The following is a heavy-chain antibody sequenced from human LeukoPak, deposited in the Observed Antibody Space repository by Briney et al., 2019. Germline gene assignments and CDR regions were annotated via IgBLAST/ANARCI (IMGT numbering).Heavy chain of an antibody. CDR3: ARDKGDYDSSGSLFVF. V-gene: IGHV3-74*01. CDR2: ISPTGSTT. J-gene: IGHJ4*02. Sequence: GGSLRPSCAASGFSFSGHWMHWARQLPGKGLVWVSRISPTGSTTSYADSVKGRFAISRDYSRNTLYLQMNSLRAEDTAVYYCARDKGDYDSSGSLFVFGGQGTLVTVSS. CDR1: GFSFSGHW. D-gene: IGHD3-22*01.